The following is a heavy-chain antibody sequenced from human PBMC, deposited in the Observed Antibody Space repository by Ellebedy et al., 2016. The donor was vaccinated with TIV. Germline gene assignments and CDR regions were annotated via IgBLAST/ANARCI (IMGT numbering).Heavy chain of an antibody. CDR2: ISNSGSTI. CDR3: ARDNWNGLASDY. Sequence: PGGSLRLSCAASGFSFSDYYMSWIRQAPGKGLEWVSYISNSGSTIYYADSVKGRFTISRDNAKKSLYLQMTSLRAEDTAVYYCARDNWNGLASDYWGQGTLVTVSS. V-gene: IGHV3-11*04. CDR1: GFSFSDYY. J-gene: IGHJ4*02. D-gene: IGHD1-20*01.